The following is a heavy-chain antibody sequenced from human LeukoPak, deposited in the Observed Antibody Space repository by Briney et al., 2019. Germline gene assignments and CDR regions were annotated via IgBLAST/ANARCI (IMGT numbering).Heavy chain of an antibody. CDR1: GFTFSGYG. V-gene: IGHV3-33*06. Sequence: GRSLRLSCAASGFTFSGYGIHWVRQAPGKGLEWVAVIWHDGSAEFYVDSVKGRFRISRDDSKNTVYLQTNSLTAEDTARYYCAKDTTGGWSGYFDSWGQGTLVTVSS. J-gene: IGHJ4*02. D-gene: IGHD6-19*01. CDR2: IWHDGSAE. CDR3: AKDTTGGWSGYFDS.